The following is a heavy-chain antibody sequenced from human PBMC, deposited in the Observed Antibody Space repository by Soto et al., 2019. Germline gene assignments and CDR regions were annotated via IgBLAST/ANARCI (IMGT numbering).Heavy chain of an antibody. CDR1: GFTFSSYW. J-gene: IGHJ4*02. V-gene: IGHV3-21*01. Sequence: PGGSLRLSCAASGFTFSSYWMHWVRQAPGKGLEWVSSISSSSSYIYYADSVKGRFTISRDNAKNSLYLQMNSLRAEDTAVYYCARDHRVGATSTFDYWGQGTLVTVSS. D-gene: IGHD1-26*01. CDR3: ARDHRVGATSTFDY. CDR2: ISSSSSYI.